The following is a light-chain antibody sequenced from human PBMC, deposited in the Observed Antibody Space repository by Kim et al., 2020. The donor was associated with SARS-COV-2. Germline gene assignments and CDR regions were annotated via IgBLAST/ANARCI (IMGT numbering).Light chain of an antibody. CDR2: KDN. CDR1: RGSIANKN. J-gene: IGLJ3*02. V-gene: IGLV6-57*03. CDR3: QSYDSILWV. Sequence: KTVTSSCTRSRGSIANKNLQWYQQRPGRAPTTVIYKDNQRPSGVPDRFSGSIYSSSNSASLTISGLKTEDEADYYCQSYDSILWVFGGGTQLTVL.